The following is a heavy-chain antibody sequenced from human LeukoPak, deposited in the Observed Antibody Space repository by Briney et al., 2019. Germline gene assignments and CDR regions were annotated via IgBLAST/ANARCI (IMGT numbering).Heavy chain of an antibody. CDR3: AIVREIGGGGGHYYFDY. J-gene: IGHJ4*02. CDR2: INPHNGDT. Sequence: GASVKVSCKASGYTFIGYYLHWVRQAPGQGLEWMGWINPHNGDTNYAQKFQGRVTMTRDTSITTAYMELSRLKSDGTAVYYFAIVREIGGGGGHYYFDYWGQGTLVTVSS. CDR1: GYTFIGYY. D-gene: IGHD2-15*01. V-gene: IGHV1-2*02.